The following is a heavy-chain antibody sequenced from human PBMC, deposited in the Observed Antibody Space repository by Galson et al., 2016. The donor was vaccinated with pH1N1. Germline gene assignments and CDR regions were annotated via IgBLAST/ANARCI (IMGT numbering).Heavy chain of an antibody. J-gene: IGHJ4*02. Sequence: SLRLSCAASGFTFSSFWMHWVRQVPGEGLVWVSRISPDGSSMSYTDPVKGRFTISRDNDRSTLYLQMDSLRADDTALYYCARVRLNMPGDPTGYFDFWGQGALVTVSS. D-gene: IGHD7-27*01. CDR2: ISPDGSSM. CDR1: GFTFSSFW. CDR3: ARVRLNMPGDPTGYFDF. V-gene: IGHV3-74*01.